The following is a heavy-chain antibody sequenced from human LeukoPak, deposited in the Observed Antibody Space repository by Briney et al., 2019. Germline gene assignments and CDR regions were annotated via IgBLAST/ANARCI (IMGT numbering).Heavy chain of an antibody. Sequence: GGSLRLSCAASGFTFSSYAMSWVRQAPGKGLEWVSAISGSVGSTYYADSVKGRFTISRDNSKNTLDLQMNSLRAEDTAVYYCAKDLDDYVWGSYRYTGQYFDYWGQGTLVTVSS. CDR3: AKDLDDYVWGSYRYTGQYFDY. D-gene: IGHD3-16*02. CDR2: ISGSVGST. V-gene: IGHV3-23*01. J-gene: IGHJ4*02. CDR1: GFTFSSYA.